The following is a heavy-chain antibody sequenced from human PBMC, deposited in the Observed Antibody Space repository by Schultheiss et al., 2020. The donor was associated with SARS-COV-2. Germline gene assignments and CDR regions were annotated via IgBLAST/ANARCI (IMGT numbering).Heavy chain of an antibody. CDR3: AKSSSSAFDI. CDR1: GGSFSGYY. Sequence: GSLRLSCAVYGGSFSGYYWSWIRQPPGKGLEWIGYIYYSGSTNYNPSLKSRVTISVDTSKNQFSLKLSSVTAADTAVYYCAKSSSSAFDIWGQGTMVTVSS. J-gene: IGHJ3*02. V-gene: IGHV4-59*12. D-gene: IGHD6-6*01. CDR2: IYYSGST.